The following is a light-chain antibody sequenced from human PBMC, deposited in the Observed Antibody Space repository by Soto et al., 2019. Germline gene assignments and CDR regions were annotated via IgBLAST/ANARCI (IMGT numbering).Light chain of an antibody. V-gene: IGKV1D-16*01. J-gene: IGKJ2*01. Sequence: DIQMTQSPSSVSSTVGDIVTITCRASQDIDSWLAWYQQKPGKAPKLLIYAASSLQSGVPSRFSGSGSGTEFTLTISSLQPDDFATYYCQQYNSYSYTFGQGTKVDI. CDR1: QDIDSW. CDR3: QQYNSYSYT. CDR2: AAS.